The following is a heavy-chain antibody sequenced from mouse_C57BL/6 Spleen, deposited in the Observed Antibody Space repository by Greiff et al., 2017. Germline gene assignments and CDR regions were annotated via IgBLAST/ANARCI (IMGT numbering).Heavy chain of an antibody. J-gene: IGHJ3*01. D-gene: IGHD4-1*01. V-gene: IGHV5-16*01. CDR2: INYDGSST. CDR1: GFTFSDYY. CDR3: AREEELGRGFAY. Sequence: DVMLVESEGGLVQPGSSMKLSCTASGFTFSDYYMAWVRQVPEKGLEWVANINYDGSSTYYLDSLKSRFIISRDNAKNILYLQMSSLKSEDTATYYCAREEELGRGFAYWGQGTLVTVSA.